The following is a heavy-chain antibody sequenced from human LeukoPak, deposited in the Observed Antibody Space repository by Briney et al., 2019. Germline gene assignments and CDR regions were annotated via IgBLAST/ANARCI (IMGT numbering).Heavy chain of an antibody. V-gene: IGHV3-30*03. CDR1: GFTFSSYS. Sequence: GGSLRLSCAASGFTFSSYSMNWVRQAPGKGLEWVALITYDGYYKYYSDSVKGRFTISSDTSKNTLYLQMNSLRAEDTAVYYCARDLSPVVRASPMGYWGQGTLVTVSS. CDR2: ITYDGYYK. D-gene: IGHD3-10*01. CDR3: ARDLSPVVRASPMGY. J-gene: IGHJ4*02.